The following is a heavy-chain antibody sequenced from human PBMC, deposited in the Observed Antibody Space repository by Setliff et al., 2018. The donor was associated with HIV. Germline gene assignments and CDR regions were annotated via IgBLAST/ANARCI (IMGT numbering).Heavy chain of an antibody. Sequence: ASVKVSCKASADTFTNCLINWVRQAPGQGLEWMGWINTDSGTPTYAQGFTGRFVFSLDTSVSTAYLQISSLKAEDSAVYYYARRMEMTPIGYWGQGTLVTVSS. CDR1: ADTFTNCL. CDR3: ARRMEMTPIGY. D-gene: IGHD2-15*01. V-gene: IGHV7-4-1*02. CDR2: INTDSGTP. J-gene: IGHJ4*02.